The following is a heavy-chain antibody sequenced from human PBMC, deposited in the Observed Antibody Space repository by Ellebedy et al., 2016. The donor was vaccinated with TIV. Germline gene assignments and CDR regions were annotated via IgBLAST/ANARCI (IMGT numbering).Heavy chain of an antibody. Sequence: MPSETLSLTCTVSGVAFNNYYWNWIRQSPGKGLEWIGYIHYSGSTTYNPSLKRRVTMSVDTSKNQFSLNLTSVTAADTAVYYCARDGSVRGVTPPDYWGQGTLVTVSS. CDR3: ARDGSVRGVTPPDY. CDR1: GVAFNNYY. V-gene: IGHV4-59*01. J-gene: IGHJ4*02. CDR2: IHYSGST. D-gene: IGHD3-10*01.